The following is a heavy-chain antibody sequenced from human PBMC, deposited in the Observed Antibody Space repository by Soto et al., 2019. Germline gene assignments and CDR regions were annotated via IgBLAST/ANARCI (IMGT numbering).Heavy chain of an antibody. CDR2: INHSGST. CDR1: GGSFSGYY. V-gene: IGHV4-34*01. D-gene: IGHD3-10*01. J-gene: IGHJ6*02. CDR3: ARGASIIDVSGTYFWIV. Sequence: SETLSLTCAVYGGSFSGYYWSWIRQPPGKGLEWIGEINHSGSTNYNPSLKSRVTISVDTSKNQFSLKLSSVTAADTAVYYCARGASIIDVSGTYFWIVWGEGTTAT.